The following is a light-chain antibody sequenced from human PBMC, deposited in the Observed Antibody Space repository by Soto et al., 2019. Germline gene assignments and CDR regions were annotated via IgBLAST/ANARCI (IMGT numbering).Light chain of an antibody. CDR3: QQYKNYWT. V-gene: IGKV1-5*03. J-gene: IGKJ1*01. CDR1: QSITVW. Sequence: DIQMTQSPSTLSASVGDRVTITCRASQSITVWLAWYQQKPGRAPRLLIYKASSLESGVPSRFSGSGSGTEFTLTINNLQPDDFATYYCQQYKNYWTFGQGTKV. CDR2: KAS.